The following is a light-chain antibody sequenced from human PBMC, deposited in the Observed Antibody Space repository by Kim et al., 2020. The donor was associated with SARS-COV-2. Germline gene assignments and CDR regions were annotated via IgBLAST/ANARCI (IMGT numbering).Light chain of an antibody. CDR2: AAS. Sequence: ELVMTQAPVTLSLSPGETATLSCRASQSVACNLVCYQQKPGHAPRLLIYAASTRATGIPARFSGAGSGTAFTLTIDSLQNEDFAIYYCQQYTKWPPFCAGAQVDI. CDR3: QQYTKWPP. CDR1: QSVACN. J-gene: IGKJ3*01. V-gene: IGKV3-15*01.